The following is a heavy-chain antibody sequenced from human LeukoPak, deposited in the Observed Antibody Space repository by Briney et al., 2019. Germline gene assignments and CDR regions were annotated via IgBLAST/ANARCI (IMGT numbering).Heavy chain of an antibody. CDR3: ARVGRGQQLEAFDI. CDR2: INPNSGGT. D-gene: IGHD6-13*01. J-gene: IGHJ3*02. CDR1: GGTFSSYA. Sequence: GASVKVSCKASGGTFSSYAISWVRQAPGQGLEWMGWINPNSGGTNYAQKFQGRVTMTRDTSISTAYMELSRLRSDDTAVYYCARVGRGQQLEAFDIWGQGTMVTVSS. V-gene: IGHV1-2*02.